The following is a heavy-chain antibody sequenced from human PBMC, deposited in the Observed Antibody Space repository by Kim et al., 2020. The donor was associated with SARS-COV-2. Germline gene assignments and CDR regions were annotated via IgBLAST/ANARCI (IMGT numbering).Heavy chain of an antibody. CDR3: AKDAPYYDSSGYADAFDI. CDR1: GFTFSSYA. CDR2: ISGSGGST. Sequence: GGSLRLSCAASGFTFSSYAMSWVRQAPGKGLEWVSAISGSGGSTYYADSVKGRFTISRDNSKNTLYLQMNSLRAEDTAVYYCAKDAPYYDSSGYADAFDIWGQGTMVTVSS. D-gene: IGHD3-22*01. J-gene: IGHJ3*02. V-gene: IGHV3-23*01.